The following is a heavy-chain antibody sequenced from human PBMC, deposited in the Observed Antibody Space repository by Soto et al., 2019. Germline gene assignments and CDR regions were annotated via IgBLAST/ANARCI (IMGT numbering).Heavy chain of an antibody. J-gene: IGHJ4*02. V-gene: IGHV4-30-2*02. Sequence: SETLSLTCAVSGGSISSGGYSWSWLRQPPGKGLEWVGYIYHSGSTYYNPSLKSLVTISVDRSKNQFSLKLSSVTAADTAVYYCAIGGVEHSSGYYYVGPALDYWGQGTLVTVSS. D-gene: IGHD3-22*01. CDR2: IYHSGST. CDR3: AIGGVEHSSGYYYVGPALDY. CDR1: GGSISSGGYS.